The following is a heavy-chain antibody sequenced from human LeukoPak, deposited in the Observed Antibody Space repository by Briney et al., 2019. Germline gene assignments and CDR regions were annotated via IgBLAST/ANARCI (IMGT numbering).Heavy chain of an antibody. J-gene: IGHJ6*04. Sequence: GASVKVSCKASGYSFTTHGISWVRQAPGQGLEWMGWIIPIFGTANYAQKFQGRVTITADKSTSTAYMELSSLRSEDTAVYYCARGDIVVVPAAMRGGYYYYYGMDVWGKGTTVTVSS. CDR1: GYSFTTHG. CDR2: IIPIFGTA. V-gene: IGHV1-69*06. CDR3: ARGDIVVVPAAMRGGYYYYYGMDV. D-gene: IGHD2-2*01.